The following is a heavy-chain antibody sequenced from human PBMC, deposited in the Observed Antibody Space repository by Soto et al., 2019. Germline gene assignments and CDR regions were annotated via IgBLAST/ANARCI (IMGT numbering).Heavy chain of an antibody. CDR1: GGSISSGGYY. V-gene: IGHV4-31*03. CDR2: IYYSGST. D-gene: IGHD3-22*01. CDR3: ARTDSSGYYNY. J-gene: IGHJ4*02. Sequence: SETLSLTCTVSGGSISSGGYYWSWIRQHPGKGLEWIGYIYYSGSTYYNPSLKSRVTISVDTSKNQFSLKLSSVTAADTAVYYCARTDSSGYYNYWGQGTLVTVSS.